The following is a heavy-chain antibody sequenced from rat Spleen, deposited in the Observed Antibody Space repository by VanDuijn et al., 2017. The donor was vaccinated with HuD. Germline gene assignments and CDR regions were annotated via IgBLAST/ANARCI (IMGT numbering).Heavy chain of an antibody. CDR2: IWGNGNT. CDR3: TRDLYYDAYYHHNWFAY. Sequence: QVQLKESGPGLVQPSQTLSLTCTVSGFSLSSYGVIWVRQPPGKGLEWMGVIWGNGNTNYNSALKSRLSISRDTSKSQVFLKMNSLQTEDTAIYFCTRDLYYDAYYHHNWFAYWGQGTLVTVSS. CDR1: GFSLSSYG. J-gene: IGHJ3*01. V-gene: IGHV2-13*01. D-gene: IGHD1-12*03.